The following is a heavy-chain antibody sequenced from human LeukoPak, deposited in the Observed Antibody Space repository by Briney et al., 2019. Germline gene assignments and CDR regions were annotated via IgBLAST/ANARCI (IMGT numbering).Heavy chain of an antibody. CDR3: ARDRLGGGLGMGDN. V-gene: IGHV3-23*01. CDR1: GFTFSSYA. J-gene: IGHJ4*02. CDR2: ISGSGGST. D-gene: IGHD3-16*01. Sequence: PGGSLRLSCAASGFTFSSYAMSWVRQAPGKGLEWVSAISGSGGSTYYADSVKGRFTISRDNSKNTLYLQMNSLRAEDTAVYYCARDRLGGGLGMGDNWGQGTLVTVSS.